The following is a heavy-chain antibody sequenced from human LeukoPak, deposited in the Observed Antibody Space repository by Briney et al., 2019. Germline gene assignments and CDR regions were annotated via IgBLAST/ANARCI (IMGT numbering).Heavy chain of an antibody. CDR3: ARHRPPYWFGGRSAFDI. CDR1: GGSISSYH. D-gene: IGHD3-10*01. J-gene: IGHJ3*02. V-gene: IGHV4-59*08. Sequence: SETLSLTCTVSGGSISSYHWSWIRQPPGKEQEWIGYIYYSGSTNYNPSLKSRVIISVDTSKNQFSLKLNSVTAADTAVYYCARHRPPYWFGGRSAFDIWGQVTMVTVSS. CDR2: IYYSGST.